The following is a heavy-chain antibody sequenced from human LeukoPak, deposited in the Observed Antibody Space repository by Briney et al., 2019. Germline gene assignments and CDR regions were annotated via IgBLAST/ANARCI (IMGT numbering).Heavy chain of an antibody. D-gene: IGHD2-2*01. V-gene: IGHV4-39*01. CDR3: ARHSIVVVPAAAFDY. CDR2: IYYSGST. Sequence: SETLSLTCTVSGGSISSSSYYWGWIRQPPGKGLGWIGSIYYSGSTYYNPSLKSRVTISVDTSKNQFSLKLSSVTAADTAVYYCARHSIVVVPAAAFDYWGQGTLVTVSS. J-gene: IGHJ4*02. CDR1: GGSISSSSYY.